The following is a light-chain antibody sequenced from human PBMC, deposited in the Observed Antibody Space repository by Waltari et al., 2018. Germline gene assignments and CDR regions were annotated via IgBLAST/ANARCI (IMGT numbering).Light chain of an antibody. CDR3: MEALQSVT. CDR1: QSLLHSNGYNY. J-gene: IGKJ5*01. CDR2: LGS. Sequence: DIVMTQSPLSLPVTPGEPASISCRSSQSLLHSNGYNYLDWYLQKPGQSPQILIYLGSNRASGVPDRFLGSGSGTDFTLHISRVEAEDAGVYYCMEALQSVTFGQGTRLEIK. V-gene: IGKV2-28*01.